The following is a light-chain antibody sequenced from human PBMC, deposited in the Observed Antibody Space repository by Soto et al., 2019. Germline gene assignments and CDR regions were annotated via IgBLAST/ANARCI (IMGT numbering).Light chain of an antibody. CDR2: EVS. Sequence: EIVLTQSPPTLSLSPGERATLSCRASQTVSSSLAWYQQKAGHAPRLLIYEVSNRATGIPARFSGSGSGADFTLTISSLEPGDFALYYCQQHINWPLTFGGGTKVDIK. J-gene: IGKJ4*01. CDR1: QTVSSS. CDR3: QQHINWPLT. V-gene: IGKV3-11*01.